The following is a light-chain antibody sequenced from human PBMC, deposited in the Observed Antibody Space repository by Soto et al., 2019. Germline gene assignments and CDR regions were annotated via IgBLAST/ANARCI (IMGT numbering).Light chain of an antibody. V-gene: IGKV1-17*01. CDR2: AAS. J-gene: IGKJ1*01. Sequence: DIQMTQSPSSLSASVGESVTITCRASQSINIYLSWYQQKPGKAPKRLIYAASSLQSGVPSRFSGSGSGTEFTLTISSLQPEDFATYYCLQHNSYPVTFGQGTKVDIK. CDR1: QSINIY. CDR3: LQHNSYPVT.